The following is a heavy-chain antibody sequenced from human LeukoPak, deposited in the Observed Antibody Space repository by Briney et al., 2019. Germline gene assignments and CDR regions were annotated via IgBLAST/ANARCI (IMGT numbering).Heavy chain of an antibody. CDR1: GGSLGGYS. CDR3: ARSTGYCTNGVCYRNYYFDY. J-gene: IGHJ4*02. CDR2: IYHSGST. Sequence: SETLSLTCAVYGGSLGGYSWSWIRQPPGKGLEWIGSIYHSGSTYYNPSLKSRVTISVDTSKNQFSLKLSSVTAADTAVYYCARSTGYCTNGVCYRNYYFDYWGQGTLVTVSS. D-gene: IGHD2-8*01. V-gene: IGHV4-34*01.